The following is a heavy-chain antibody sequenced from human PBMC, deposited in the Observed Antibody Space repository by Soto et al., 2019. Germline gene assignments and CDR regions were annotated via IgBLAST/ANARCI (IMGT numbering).Heavy chain of an antibody. CDR3: ARARIVVVVAATIDY. Sequence: RLSCAASGFTFSSYAMHWVRQAPGKGLEWVAVISYDGSNKYYADSVKGRFTISRDNSKNTLYLQMNSLRAEDTAVYYCARARIVVVVAATIDYWGQGTLVTVSS. CDR2: ISYDGSNK. J-gene: IGHJ4*02. CDR1: GFTFSSYA. V-gene: IGHV3-30-3*01. D-gene: IGHD2-15*01.